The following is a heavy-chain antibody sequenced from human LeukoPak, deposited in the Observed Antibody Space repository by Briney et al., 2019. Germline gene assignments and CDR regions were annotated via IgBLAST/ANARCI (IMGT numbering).Heavy chain of an antibody. CDR2: IKQDGSEK. D-gene: IGHD5-18*01. Sequence: GGSLRLSCAASGFTFSSYWMSWVRQAPGKGLEWVANIKQDGSEKYYVDSVKGRFTISRDNAKNSLYLQMNSLRAEDTAVYYCARSGSGYSYGSLDYWGQGTLVTVSS. V-gene: IGHV3-7*01. J-gene: IGHJ4*02. CDR3: ARSGSGYSYGSLDY. CDR1: GFTFSSYW.